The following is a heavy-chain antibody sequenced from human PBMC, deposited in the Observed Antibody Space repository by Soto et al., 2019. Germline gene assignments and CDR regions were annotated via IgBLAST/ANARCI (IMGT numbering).Heavy chain of an antibody. D-gene: IGHD3-16*02. CDR2: IVVGSGNT. Sequence: SVKVSCKASGFTFTSSAVQWVRQARGQRLEWIGWIVVGSGNTNYAQKFQERVTITRDMSTSTAYRELRSLRSDDTAVYYCARGRYEYIWGTYRYPDAFDICGQGTMVTVSS. CDR1: GFTFTSSA. V-gene: IGHV1-58*01. J-gene: IGHJ3*02. CDR3: ARGRYEYIWGTYRYPDAFDI.